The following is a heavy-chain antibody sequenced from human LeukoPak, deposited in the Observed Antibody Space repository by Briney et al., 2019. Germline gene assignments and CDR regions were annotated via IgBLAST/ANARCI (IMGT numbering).Heavy chain of an antibody. CDR3: AKSVVEYSSGWYGGYYFDY. CDR1: GFTFSNYW. J-gene: IGHJ4*02. V-gene: IGHV3-74*03. D-gene: IGHD6-19*01. CDR2: INSDGSSA. Sequence: PGGSLRLSCAASGFTFSNYWMHWVRQAPGKGLVWVSRINSDGSSATYADSVKGRFTISRDDAKNTLYLQMNSLRAEDTAVYYCAKSVVEYSSGWYGGYYFDYWGQGTLVTVSS.